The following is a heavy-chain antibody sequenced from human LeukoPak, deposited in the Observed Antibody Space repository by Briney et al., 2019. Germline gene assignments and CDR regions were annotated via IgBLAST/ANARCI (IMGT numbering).Heavy chain of an antibody. D-gene: IGHD2-15*01. CDR2: ISSSSSTI. CDR3: ARDVEGYCSGGSCYSSPSAFDH. Sequence: GGSLRLSCAASGFTFSSYSMNWVRQAPGKGLEWVSYISSSSSTIYYADSVKGRFTISRDNAKNSLYLQMNSLRAEDTAVYYCARDVEGYCSGGSCYSSPSAFDHWGQGTLVTVSS. J-gene: IGHJ4*02. CDR1: GFTFSSYS. V-gene: IGHV3-48*01.